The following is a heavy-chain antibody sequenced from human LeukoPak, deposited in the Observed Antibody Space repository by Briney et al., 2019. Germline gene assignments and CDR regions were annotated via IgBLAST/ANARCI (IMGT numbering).Heavy chain of an antibody. CDR1: GGTFSNYA. CDR2: IIPIPGIA. V-gene: IGHV1-69*04. D-gene: IGHD4-23*01. CDR3: ASAPYGATVVTLAAFDI. J-gene: IGHJ3*02. Sequence: GSSVKVSCKASGGTFSNYAISWVRQAPGQGLEWMGRIIPIPGIANYAQKFQGRVTITSDKSTSTAYMELSSLTAEDTAVYYCASAPYGATVVTLAAFDIWGQGTMVTVSS.